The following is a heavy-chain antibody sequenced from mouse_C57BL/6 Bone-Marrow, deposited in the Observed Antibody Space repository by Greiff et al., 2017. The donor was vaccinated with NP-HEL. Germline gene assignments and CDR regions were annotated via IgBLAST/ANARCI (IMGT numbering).Heavy chain of an antibody. CDR1: GYSITSGYY. V-gene: IGHV3-6*01. CDR3: AREGIYYYGSRGMDY. CDR2: ISYDGSN. J-gene: IGHJ4*01. Sequence: DVHLVESGPGLVKPSQSLSLTCSVTGYSITSGYYWNWIRQFPGNKLEWMGYISYDGSNNYNPSLKNRISITRDPSKNQFFLKLNSVTTEDTATYYCAREGIYYYGSRGMDYWGQGTSVTVSS. D-gene: IGHD1-1*01.